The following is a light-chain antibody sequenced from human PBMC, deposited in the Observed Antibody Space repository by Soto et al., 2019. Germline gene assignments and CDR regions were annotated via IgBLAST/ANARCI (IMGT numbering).Light chain of an antibody. CDR3: CSYAGSYTLV. J-gene: IGLJ2*01. V-gene: IGLV2-11*01. CDR1: SSDVGGYNY. CDR2: DVT. Sequence: QSALTQPRSVSGSPGQSVTISCTGTSSDVGGYNYVSWYQQHPGKAPTVMIYDVTKRPSGVPDRFSGSKSGNTASLTISGLQAGDEADYYCCSYAGSYTLVFGGGTKVTVL.